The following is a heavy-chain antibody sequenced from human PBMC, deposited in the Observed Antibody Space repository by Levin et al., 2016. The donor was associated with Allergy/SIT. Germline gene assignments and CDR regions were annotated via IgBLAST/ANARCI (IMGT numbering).Heavy chain of an antibody. D-gene: IGHD7-27*01. CDR3: TRDNLGSDY. Sequence: GSLRLSCGVTGYSISNGYYWGWIRQPPGKGLEWIGNIYHSGITNFNPSLKSRVSISVDTSKNQFSLKLSSVTAADTAIYYCTRDNLGSDYWGQGTLVTVSS. J-gene: IGHJ4*02. V-gene: IGHV4-38-2*02. CDR2: IYHSGIT. CDR1: GYSISNGYY.